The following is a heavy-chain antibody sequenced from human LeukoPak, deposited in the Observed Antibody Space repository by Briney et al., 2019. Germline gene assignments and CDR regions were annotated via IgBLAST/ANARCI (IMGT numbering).Heavy chain of an antibody. Sequence: SETLSLTCTVSGGSISSYYWSWIRQPPGKGLEWIGYIYYSGSTNYNPSLKSRVTISVDTSKNQFSLKLISVTAADTAVYYCARDKWLGFDPWGQGTLVIVSS. CDR2: IYYSGST. J-gene: IGHJ5*02. CDR3: ARDKWLGFDP. D-gene: IGHD5-24*01. CDR1: GGSISSYY. V-gene: IGHV4-59*01.